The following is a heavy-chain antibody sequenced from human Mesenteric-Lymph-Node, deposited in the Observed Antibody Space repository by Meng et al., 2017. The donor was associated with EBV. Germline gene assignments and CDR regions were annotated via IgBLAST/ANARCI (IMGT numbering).Heavy chain of an antibody. V-gene: IGHV4-4*02. Sequence: QVQLQESGPGLVKASGXLSLTCAVSGASISSTNRWTWVRQPSGRGLEWIGESQLGGSTNYNPSLKSRVTISLDKSKNQFSLNLNSVTAADTAVYFCARAPDRSGSLFWGQGTLVTVSS. CDR3: ARAPDRSGSLF. D-gene: IGHD3-22*01. J-gene: IGHJ4*02. CDR1: GASISSTNR. CDR2: SQLGGST.